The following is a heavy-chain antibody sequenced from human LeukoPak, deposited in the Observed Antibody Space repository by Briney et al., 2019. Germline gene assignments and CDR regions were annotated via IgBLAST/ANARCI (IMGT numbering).Heavy chain of an antibody. CDR1: GVSISSYY. D-gene: IGHD3-10*01. V-gene: IGHV4-59*01. Sequence: SETLSLTCTVSGVSISSYYWNWIRQPPGKGLEWIAYIYYSGNTNYNPSLKSRVTISVDTSKNQFSLKLSSVTAADTAVYYCARVGVITMVRGVSAYFDYWGQGTLVTVSS. CDR3: ARVGVITMVRGVSAYFDY. CDR2: IYYSGNT. J-gene: IGHJ4*02.